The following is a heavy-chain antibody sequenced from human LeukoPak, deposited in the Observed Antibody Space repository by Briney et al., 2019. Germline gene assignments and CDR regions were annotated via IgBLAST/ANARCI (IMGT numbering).Heavy chain of an antibody. V-gene: IGHV3-21*01. CDR3: AREQELQGWFDP. D-gene: IGHD1-26*01. CDR2: ISSSSSYI. CDR1: GFAFSSYS. Sequence: GGSLRLSCAASGFAFSSYSMNWVREAPGKGLECVSSISSSSSYIYYADSVKGRFTISRDNAKNSLYLQMNSLRAEDTAVYYCAREQELQGWFDPWGQGTLVTVSS. J-gene: IGHJ5*02.